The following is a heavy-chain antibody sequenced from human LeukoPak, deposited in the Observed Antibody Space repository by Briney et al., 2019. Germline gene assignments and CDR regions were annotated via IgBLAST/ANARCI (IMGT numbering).Heavy chain of an antibody. V-gene: IGHV4-34*01. CDR1: RGSFSGYY. CDR3: ARSLWCKFGEGFLYYHYMDV. CDR2: MNHCGST. J-gene: IGHJ6*03. Sequence: SETLSLTCAVYRGSFSGYYLSWMRQPPGTGREWIGEMNHCGSTNYNPSPKSRGTISLYTSKNQFSLKLSSVTAADRAVYYCARSLWCKFGEGFLYYHYMDVWGKGTTVTISS. D-gene: IGHD3-10*01.